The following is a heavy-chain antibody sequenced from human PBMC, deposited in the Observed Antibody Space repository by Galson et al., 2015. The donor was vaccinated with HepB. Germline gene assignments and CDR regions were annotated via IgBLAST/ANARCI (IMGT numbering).Heavy chain of an antibody. CDR3: ARQYDTSGYYTY. Sequence: SVKVSCKASGCTFSSSTLSWVRQAPGQGLEWMGGIIPIFGSGNYAQKFQGRVTITADESTSTIYMELRSLRSEDTAVYYCARQYDTSGYYTYWGQGTLVTVSS. V-gene: IGHV1-69*13. D-gene: IGHD3-22*01. CDR1: GCTFSSST. J-gene: IGHJ4*02. CDR2: IIPIFGSG.